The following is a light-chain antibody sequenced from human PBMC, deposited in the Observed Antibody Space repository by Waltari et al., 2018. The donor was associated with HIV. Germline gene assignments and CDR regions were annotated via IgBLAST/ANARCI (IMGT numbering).Light chain of an antibody. J-gene: IGLJ3*02. CDR1: YSNFVSTT. V-gene: IGLV1-44*01. CDR2: NND. CDR3: ASWDDKLDGWV. Sequence: QSLLPQPPSASGTPGQRVTTSCSGSYSNFVSTTVNWHQQLPGSAPRALIYNNDQRPSGVADLFSGSKSGTSASLAISGLQSEDQGEYYCASWDDKLDGWVFGGGTRLTVL.